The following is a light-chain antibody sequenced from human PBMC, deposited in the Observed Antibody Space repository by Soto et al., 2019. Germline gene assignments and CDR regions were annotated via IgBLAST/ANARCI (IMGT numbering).Light chain of an antibody. CDR1: SSDVGGYDY. CDR2: QVS. CDR3: MSVRRSSTLEVV. V-gene: IGLV2-14*01. Sequence: QSALTQPASVSGSPGQSITISCTGTSSDVGGYDYVSWYQQYPGKAPKLLIYQVSDRPSGISDRFSGSRSGNTASLSISGLQAEDEADYLCMSVRRSSTLEVVFGGGTKVTVL. J-gene: IGLJ2*01.